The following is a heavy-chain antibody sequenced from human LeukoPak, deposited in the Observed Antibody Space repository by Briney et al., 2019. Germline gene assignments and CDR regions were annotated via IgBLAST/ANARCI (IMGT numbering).Heavy chain of an antibody. Sequence: GGSLRLSCAASGFTFSSYEMNWVRQAPGKGLEWVSYISSSSSTIYYADSVKGRFTISRDNAKNSLYLQMNSLRAEDTAVYYCARDLDSSGWYLGYWGQGTLVTVSS. CDR1: GFTFSSYE. J-gene: IGHJ4*02. CDR3: ARDLDSSGWYLGY. CDR2: ISSSSSTI. D-gene: IGHD6-19*01. V-gene: IGHV3-48*01.